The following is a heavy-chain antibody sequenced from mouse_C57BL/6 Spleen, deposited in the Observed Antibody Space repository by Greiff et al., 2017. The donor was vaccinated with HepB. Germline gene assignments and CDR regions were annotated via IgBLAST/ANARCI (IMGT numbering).Heavy chain of an antibody. Sequence: EVQLQQSGAELVRPGASVKLSCTASGFNIKDDYMHWVKQRPEQGLEWIGWIDLENGDTEYASKFQGKATITADTSSNTAYLALSSLTSEDTAVFTCTLDYGSRSRLAYWGQGTLVTVSA. CDR2: IDLENGDT. V-gene: IGHV14-4*01. J-gene: IGHJ3*01. CDR1: GFNIKDDY. D-gene: IGHD1-1*01. CDR3: TLDYGSRSRLAY.